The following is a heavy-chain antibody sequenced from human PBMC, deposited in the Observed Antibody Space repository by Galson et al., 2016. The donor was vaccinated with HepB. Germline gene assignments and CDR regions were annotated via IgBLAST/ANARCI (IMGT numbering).Heavy chain of an antibody. CDR2: ISYRGTP. Sequence: TLSLTCNVSGGSISSGGYFWGWIRQYPGKGLEWVGYISYRGTPYYNPSLNSRISISVDTSQKQFSLNLSSVTAADTAVYFCASVHYGFNYLDYWGQGTLVTVSS. CDR1: GGSISSGGYF. J-gene: IGHJ4*02. V-gene: IGHV4-31*03. CDR3: ASVHYGFNYLDY. D-gene: IGHD5-24*01.